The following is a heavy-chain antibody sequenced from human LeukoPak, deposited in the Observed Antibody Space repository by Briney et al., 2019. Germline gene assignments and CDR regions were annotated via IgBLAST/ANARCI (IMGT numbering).Heavy chain of an antibody. CDR1: GFAFDDSA. J-gene: IGHJ5*02. D-gene: IGHD3-10*01. V-gene: IGHV3-9*01. CDR2: ISGNSSSI. Sequence: GGSLRLSCVPSGFAFDDSAMHWVRQAQGEGLEWVSGISGNSSSIGYAESVKGRFTISRENAKNSLYLQMNSLRAEDTALYYCAKASDGSGSYYNNWFDPWGQGTLVTVSS. CDR3: AKASDGSGSYYNNWFDP.